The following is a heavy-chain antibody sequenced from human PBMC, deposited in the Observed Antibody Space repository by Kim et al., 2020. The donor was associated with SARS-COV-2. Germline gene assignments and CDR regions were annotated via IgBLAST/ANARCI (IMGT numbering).Heavy chain of an antibody. CDR3: ARDLMVVAATHYDDYGMDV. V-gene: IGHV3-11*06. J-gene: IGHJ6*02. D-gene: IGHD2-15*01. Sequence: GRFTISRDNAKNSLYLQMNSLRAEDTAVYYCARDLMVVAATHYDDYGMDVWGQGTTVTVSS.